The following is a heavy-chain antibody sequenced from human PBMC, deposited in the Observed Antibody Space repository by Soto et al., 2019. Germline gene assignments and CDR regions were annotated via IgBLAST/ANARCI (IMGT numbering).Heavy chain of an antibody. CDR3: ARHAGDIVLMIDF. V-gene: IGHV4-39*01. J-gene: IGHJ4*02. D-gene: IGHD2-8*01. CDR1: GDSIRSTSYY. CDR2: IFSSGGT. Sequence: QLQLQEWGPGLVKSSETLSLICTVSGDSIRSTSYYWGWIRQPPGKGLEWIGSIFSSGGTYHNPSLQSRVAISVDTSKNQFSLEVRSVTAADTATYYCARHAGDIVLMIDFWGRGTRVSVSS.